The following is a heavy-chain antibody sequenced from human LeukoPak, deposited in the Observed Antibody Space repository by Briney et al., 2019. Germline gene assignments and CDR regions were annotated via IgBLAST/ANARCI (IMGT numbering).Heavy chain of an antibody. D-gene: IGHD2-21*01. CDR1: GFTFSRYA. CDR2: VTGSGGPT. V-gene: IGHV3-23*01. J-gene: IGHJ6*03. CDR3: AKHLGSHSFLDDYMDV. Sequence: GGSLRLSCAASGFTFSRYALSWVRQAPGKGLEWVACVTGSGGPTYYGDSVTGRFTISRDNSKNTVYLQMTSLRAEDTALYYCAKHLGSHSFLDDYMDVWGKGTTVTVSS.